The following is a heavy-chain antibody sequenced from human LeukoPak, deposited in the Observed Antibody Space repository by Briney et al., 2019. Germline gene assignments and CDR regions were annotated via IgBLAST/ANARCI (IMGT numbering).Heavy chain of an antibody. J-gene: IGHJ4*02. CDR2: ISDYNGNT. CDR3: ARAGDYYGSGSYYPDRPFDY. Sequence: ASVKVSCKASGYTFTSYAMNWVRQAPGQGLEWMGWISDYNGNTNYAQKLQGRVTMTTDTSTSTAYMELRSLRSDDTAVYYCARAGDYYGSGSYYPDRPFDYWGQGTLVTVSS. V-gene: IGHV1-18*01. D-gene: IGHD3-10*01. CDR1: GYTFTSYA.